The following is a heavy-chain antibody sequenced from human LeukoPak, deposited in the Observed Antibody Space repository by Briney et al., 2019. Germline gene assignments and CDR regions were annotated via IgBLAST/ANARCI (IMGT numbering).Heavy chain of an antibody. V-gene: IGHV4-59*01. CDR2: IYYSGST. CDR3: ARSQWRTAMAPLPDY. J-gene: IGHJ4*02. D-gene: IGHD5-18*01. Sequence: SETLSLTCTVSGGSISSYYWSWIRQPPGEGLEWIGYIYYSGSTNYNPSLKSRVTISVDTSKNQFSLKLSSVTAADTAVYYCARSQWRTAMAPLPDYWGQGTLVTVSS. CDR1: GGSISSYY.